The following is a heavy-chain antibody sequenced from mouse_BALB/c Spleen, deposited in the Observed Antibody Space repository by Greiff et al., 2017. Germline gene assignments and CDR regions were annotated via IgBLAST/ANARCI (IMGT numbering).Heavy chain of an antibody. CDR1: GFNIKDTY. CDR2: IDPANGNT. Sequence: VQLQQSGAELVKPGASVKLSCTASGFNIKDTYMHWVKQRPEQGLEWIGRIDPANGNTKYDPKFQGTATITANTSSNTAYLQLSSLTSEDTAVYYCARSGYRYGGFDYWGQGTTLTVSS. J-gene: IGHJ2*01. CDR3: ARSGYRYGGFDY. V-gene: IGHV14-3*02. D-gene: IGHD2-14*01.